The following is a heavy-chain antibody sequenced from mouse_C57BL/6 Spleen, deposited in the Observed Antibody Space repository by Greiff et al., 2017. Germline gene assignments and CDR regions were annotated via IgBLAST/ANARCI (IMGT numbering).Heavy chain of an antibody. CDR3: ARRSYGSSCLDY. CDR2: IYPGDGDT. J-gene: IGHJ2*01. Sequence: VQLQQSGAELVKPGASVKISCKASGYAFSSYWMNWVKQRPGKGLEWIGQIYPGDGDTNYNGKFKGKATLTADKSSSTAYMQLSSLTSEDSAVYFCARRSYGSSCLDYWGQGTTLTVSS. CDR1: GYAFSSYW. V-gene: IGHV1-80*01. D-gene: IGHD1-1*01.